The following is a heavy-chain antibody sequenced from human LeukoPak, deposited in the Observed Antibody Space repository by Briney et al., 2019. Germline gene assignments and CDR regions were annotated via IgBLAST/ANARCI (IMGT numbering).Heavy chain of an antibody. CDR2: ISGDGGST. CDR3: AKPDGPENI. Sequence: GGSLRLSCAASGFTFHDYAMHCVRQAPGKGLEWVSLISGDGGSTYYPDCVKSRFTIYRDNSKNSLYLQMNSLRTEDTALYYCAKPDGPENIWGQGTMVTVSS. CDR1: GFTFHDYA. D-gene: IGHD5-24*01. J-gene: IGHJ3*02. V-gene: IGHV3-43*02.